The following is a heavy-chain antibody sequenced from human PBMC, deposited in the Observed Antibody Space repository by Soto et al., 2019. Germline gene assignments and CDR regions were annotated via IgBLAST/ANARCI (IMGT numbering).Heavy chain of an antibody. Sequence: PSETLSLTCTVSGGSISSSSYYWGWIRQPPGKGLEWIGSIYYSGSTYYNPSLKSRVTISVETSKNQFSLKLSSVTAADTAVYYCARHVYGDYGGNFDYWGQGTLVTVSS. D-gene: IGHD4-17*01. CDR3: ARHVYGDYGGNFDY. V-gene: IGHV4-39*01. CDR2: IYYSGST. CDR1: GGSISSSSYY. J-gene: IGHJ4*02.